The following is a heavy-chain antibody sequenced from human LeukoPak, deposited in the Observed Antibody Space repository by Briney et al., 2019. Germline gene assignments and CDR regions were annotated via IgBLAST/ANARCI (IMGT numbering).Heavy chain of an antibody. D-gene: IGHD6-13*01. J-gene: IGHJ4*02. CDR2: IYYSGST. CDR1: GGSISSSSYY. CDR3: ARDPLSPLAAAGTMDY. V-gene: IGHV4-39*02. Sequence: SETLSLTCTVSGGSISSSSYYWGWIRQPPGKGLEWIGSIYYSGSTYYNPSLKSRVTISVDTSKNQFSLKLSSVTAADTAVYYCARDPLSPLAAAGTMDYWGQGTLVTVSS.